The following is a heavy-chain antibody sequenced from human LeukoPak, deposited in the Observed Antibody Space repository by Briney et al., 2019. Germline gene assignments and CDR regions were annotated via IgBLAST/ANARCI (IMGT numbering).Heavy chain of an antibody. Sequence: SEALSLTPVVSVGSLRSSTYYSGSTRHPPGKGLGCNGFIYYSGSTYHNPSLKSRVTISVDTSKNQFSLKLSAETAAATDVYYCARHGFVRSSSLGHWLDPWGQGTLVSVSS. CDR2: IYYSGST. V-gene: IGHV4-39*01. D-gene: IGHD6-13*01. J-gene: IGHJ5*02. CDR1: VGSLRSSTYY. CDR3: ARHGFVRSSSLGHWLDP.